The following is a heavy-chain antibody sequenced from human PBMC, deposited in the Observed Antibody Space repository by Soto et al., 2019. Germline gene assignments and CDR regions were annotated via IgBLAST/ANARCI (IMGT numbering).Heavy chain of an antibody. J-gene: IGHJ3*01. V-gene: IGHV2-5*02. D-gene: IGHD2-15*01. CDR3: ANRLVGPGPSTRAFDF. CDR1: GFSLSTSGVG. Sequence: KESGPTLVQPTQTLTLTCTFAGFSLSTSGVGVGWIRQNPGKALEWLALIYWAGDKRYTPSLKSRLFISKDTSKNQVVLTMTTVDPEDTAIYYCANRLVGPGPSTRAFDFWSQGTMVTVSS. CDR2: IYWAGDK.